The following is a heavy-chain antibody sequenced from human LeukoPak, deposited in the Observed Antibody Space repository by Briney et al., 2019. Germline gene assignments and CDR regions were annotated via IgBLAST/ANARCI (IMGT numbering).Heavy chain of an antibody. J-gene: IGHJ4*02. CDR1: GGSFSGYY. D-gene: IGHD3-16*01. CDR3: VRGSTLRHYQY. Sequence: SETLSLTCAVYGGSFSGYYWSWIRQPPGKGLEWIGEINHSGSTNYNPSLKSRVTISVDTSKNQFSLKLISVTAADTAVYYCVRGSTLRHYQYWGQGTLVTVSS. V-gene: IGHV4-34*01. CDR2: INHSGST.